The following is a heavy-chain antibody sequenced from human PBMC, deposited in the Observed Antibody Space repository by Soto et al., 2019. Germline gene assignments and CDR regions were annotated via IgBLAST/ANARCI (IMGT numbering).Heavy chain of an antibody. CDR1: GFSFISYS. D-gene: IGHD3-3*01. CDR2: INEDSSYI. Sequence: EVQLVESGGGLVKPGGSLRLSCAASGFSFISYSMNWVRQAPGKGLEWVSSINEDSSYIYYAHSLRGRFTISRDNAKDSLYLQMNGLRAEDTAVYYCVRDFGWYFRSGYMDVWGDGATVTVSS. CDR3: VRDFGWYFRSGYMDV. J-gene: IGHJ6*03. V-gene: IGHV3-21*02.